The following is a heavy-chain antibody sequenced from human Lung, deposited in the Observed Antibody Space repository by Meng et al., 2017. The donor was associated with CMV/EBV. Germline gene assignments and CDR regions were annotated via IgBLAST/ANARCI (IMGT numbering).Heavy chain of an antibody. D-gene: IGHD6-19*01. CDR2: VNPVSDDT. CDR1: EYTLSGFY. CDR3: AKSSDNGWSS. J-gene: IGHJ4*01. V-gene: IGHV1-2*06. Sequence: VQLVQSGAEVKRPGASVKISCQASEYTLSGFYMNWARQAPGHGLEWLGRVNPVSDDTHYAQKFVGRLTVTRGATINTAFMELTSLRPDDTAVYYCAKSSDNGWSSWGPGTLVTVSS.